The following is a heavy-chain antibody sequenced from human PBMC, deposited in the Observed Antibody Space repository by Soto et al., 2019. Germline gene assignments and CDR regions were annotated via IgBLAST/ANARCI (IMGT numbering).Heavy chain of an antibody. V-gene: IGHV1-69*06. CDR3: ARKDYGGNSYYFDY. CDR1: GGTFSSYA. CDR2: IIPIFGTA. D-gene: IGHD4-17*01. Sequence: SVKVSCKASGGTFSSYAISWVRQAPGQGLEWMGGIIPIFGTANYAQKFQGRVTITADKSTSTAYMELSSLRSEDTAVYYRARKDYGGNSYYFDYWGHGTLVTVSS. J-gene: IGHJ4*01.